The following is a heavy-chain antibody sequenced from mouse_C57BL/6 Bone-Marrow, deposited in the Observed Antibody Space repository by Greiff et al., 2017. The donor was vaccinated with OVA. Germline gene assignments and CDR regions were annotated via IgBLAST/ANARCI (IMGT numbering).Heavy chain of an antibody. V-gene: IGHV3-8*01. CDR3: ARFPYGSSPYYAMDY. CDR1: GYSITSDY. J-gene: IGHJ4*01. CDR2: ISYSGST. Sequence: EVKLVESGPGLAKPSQTLSLTCSVTGYSITSDYWNWIRKFPGNKLEYMGYISYSGSTYYNPSLKSRISITRDTSKNQYYLQLNSVTTEDTATYYCARFPYGSSPYYAMDYWGQGTSVTVSS. D-gene: IGHD1-1*01.